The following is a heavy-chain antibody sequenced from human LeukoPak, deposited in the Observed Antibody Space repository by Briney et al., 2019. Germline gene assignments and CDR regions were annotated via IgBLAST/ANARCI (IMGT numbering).Heavy chain of an antibody. CDR2: ISHSGST. CDR3: SRGSRDSSGWTYYFDY. D-gene: IGHD6-19*01. V-gene: IGHV4-4*02. CDR1: GGSISSSNW. J-gene: IGHJ4*02. Sequence: SETLSLTCTVSGGSISSSNWWTWVRQPPGKGLEWIGEISHSGSTNYNPSLKSRVTMSIDKSKNQFSLNLSSVTAADTAVYYCSRGSRDSSGWTYYFDYWGQGTLVTVSS.